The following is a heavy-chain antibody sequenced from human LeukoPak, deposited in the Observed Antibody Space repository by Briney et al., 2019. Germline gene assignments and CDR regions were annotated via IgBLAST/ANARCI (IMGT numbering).Heavy chain of an antibody. J-gene: IGHJ4*02. CDR3: ARDRYSSSWYDY. CDR2: ISSSSSYI. V-gene: IGHV3-21*05. D-gene: IGHD6-13*01. CDR1: GFTFSSYS. Sequence: GGSLRLSCAASGFTFSSYSMNWVRQAPGKGLEWVSYISSSSSYIYYADSVKGRFTISRDNAKNSLYLQMNSLRADDTAVYYCARDRYSSSWYDYWGQGTLVTVSS.